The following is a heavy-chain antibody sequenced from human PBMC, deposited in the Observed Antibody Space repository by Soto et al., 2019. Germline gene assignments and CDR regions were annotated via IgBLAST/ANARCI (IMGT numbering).Heavy chain of an antibody. D-gene: IGHD1-26*01. J-gene: IGHJ4*02. CDR3: ARDPNSGSYYGFDY. Sequence: ASVKVSCKASGGTFSSYAISWVRQAPGQGLEWTGGIIPIFGTANYAQKFQGRVTITADESTSTAYMELSSLRSEDTAVYYCARDPNSGSYYGFDYWGQGTLVTVSS. CDR2: IIPIFGTA. CDR1: GGTFSSYA. V-gene: IGHV1-69*13.